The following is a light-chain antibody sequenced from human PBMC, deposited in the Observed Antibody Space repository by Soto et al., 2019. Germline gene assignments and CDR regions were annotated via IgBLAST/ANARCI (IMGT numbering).Light chain of an antibody. CDR1: QSISSW. V-gene: IGKV1-5*03. J-gene: IGKJ4*01. CDR2: KAS. Sequence: DIQMTQSPSTLSASVGDRVTITCRASQSISSWLAWYQQKPGKAPKLLIYKASSLESGVPSRFSGSGSGTEFTRTISSLQPDDFASYYCQQYDSYPLTFGGGTKVDIK. CDR3: QQYDSYPLT.